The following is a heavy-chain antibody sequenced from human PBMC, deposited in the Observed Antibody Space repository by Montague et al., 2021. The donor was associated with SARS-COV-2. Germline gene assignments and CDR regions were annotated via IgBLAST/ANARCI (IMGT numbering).Heavy chain of an antibody. Sequence: SLRLSCAASGFTVSSNYMSWVRQAPGKGLEWVSVIYSGGSTYYADSVKGRFTISRHNSKNTLYLQMNSLRAEDTAVYYCARDLTYGSGRSYYYYGMDVWGQGTTATVSS. CDR2: IYSGGST. V-gene: IGHV3-53*04. D-gene: IGHD3-10*01. CDR3: ARDLTYGSGRSYYYYGMDV. CDR1: GFTVSSNY. J-gene: IGHJ6*02.